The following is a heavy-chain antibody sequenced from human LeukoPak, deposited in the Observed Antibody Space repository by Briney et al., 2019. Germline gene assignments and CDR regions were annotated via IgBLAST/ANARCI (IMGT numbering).Heavy chain of an antibody. CDR2: LKQDGSEK. Sequence: PGGSLRLSCAASGFTFSSYWMSWVRQAPGKGLEWVANLKQDGSEKYYVDSVKGRFTISRDNAKNSLYLQMNSLRAEDTAVYYCASEFSSSWYNYWGQGTLVTVSS. D-gene: IGHD6-13*01. CDR1: GFTFSSYW. J-gene: IGHJ4*02. V-gene: IGHV3-7*01. CDR3: ASEFSSSWYNY.